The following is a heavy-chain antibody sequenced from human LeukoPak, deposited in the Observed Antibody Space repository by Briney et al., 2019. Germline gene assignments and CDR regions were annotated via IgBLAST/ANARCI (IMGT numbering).Heavy chain of an antibody. CDR1: GYTFTSYG. Sequence: ASVKVSCKASGYTFTSYGISWVRQAPGQGLEWMGWISAYNGNTNYAQKLQGRVTMTTDTSTSTAYMELSSLRSEDTAVYYCARAAGYYDNPAAFDIWGQGTMVTVSS. V-gene: IGHV1-18*01. CDR3: ARAAGYYDNPAAFDI. J-gene: IGHJ3*02. D-gene: IGHD3-22*01. CDR2: ISAYNGNT.